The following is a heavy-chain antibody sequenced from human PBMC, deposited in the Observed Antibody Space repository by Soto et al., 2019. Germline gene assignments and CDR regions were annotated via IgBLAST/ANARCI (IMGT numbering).Heavy chain of an antibody. V-gene: IGHV1-69*06. CDR1: GGIFSSNT. Sequence: QVYLVQSGAEVKKPGSSVKISCKASGGIFSSNTINWVRQAAGQGLEWMGGIIPLFGTANYAEKFQGRVTITEHKSTKTEYMELTSLRSEDKAVYYCASKAACGGDCYAFDSWGQGTLVTVSS. CDR3: ASKAACGGDCYAFDS. CDR2: IIPLFGTA. J-gene: IGHJ4*02. D-gene: IGHD2-21*02.